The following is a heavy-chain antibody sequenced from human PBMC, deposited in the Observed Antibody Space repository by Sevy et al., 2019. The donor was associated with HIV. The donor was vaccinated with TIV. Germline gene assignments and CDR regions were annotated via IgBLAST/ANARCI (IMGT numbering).Heavy chain of an antibody. Sequence: GGSLGLSCVGSGFTFEDYALPWVRQAPGKGLGWVSGISWNSGSLDYADSVRGRFTIFRDNAKKTLYLQMDSLRSEDTALYHCVKTPMTEAAPFFDFWGQGTAVTVSS. V-gene: IGHV3-9*01. CDR3: VKTPMTEAAPFFDF. CDR2: ISWNSGSL. D-gene: IGHD6-19*01. J-gene: IGHJ4*02. CDR1: GFTFEDYA.